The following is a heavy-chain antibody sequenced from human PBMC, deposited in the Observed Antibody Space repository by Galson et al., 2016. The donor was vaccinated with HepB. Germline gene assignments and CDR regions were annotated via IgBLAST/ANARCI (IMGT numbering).Heavy chain of an antibody. CDR3: ARIRLVSAGLNDY. D-gene: IGHD5/OR15-5a*01. CDR1: GGTFSSST. CDR2: ISGYSGKT. V-gene: IGHV1-18*04. J-gene: IGHJ4*02. Sequence: SVKVSCKASGGTFSSSTFNWVRQAPGQGLEWMGWISGYSGKTGYAQNLQGRVTVTTDTSATTAYLELRSLRSDDTAVYYCARIRLVSAGLNDYWGQGTLVTVSS.